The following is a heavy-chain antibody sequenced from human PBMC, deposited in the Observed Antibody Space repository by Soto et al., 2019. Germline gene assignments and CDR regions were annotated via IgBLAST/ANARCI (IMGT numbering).Heavy chain of an antibody. CDR3: AKELGYREPYAS. CDR2: ISGSGGST. Sequence: GGSLRLSCAASGFTFSNFGMGWVRQAPGKGLEWLSAISGSGGSTYYADSVKGRFTLSRDNSKNTLYLQMNSLRAEDTAVYYFAKELGYREPYASWGQGTLVTVSS. V-gene: IGHV3-23*01. CDR1: GFTFSNFG. J-gene: IGHJ5*02. D-gene: IGHD2-2*01.